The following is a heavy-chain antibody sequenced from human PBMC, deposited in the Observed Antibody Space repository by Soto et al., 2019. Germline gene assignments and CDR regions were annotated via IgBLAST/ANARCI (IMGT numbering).Heavy chain of an antibody. Sequence: QVQLVQSGAEVKKPGSSVKVSCKASGGTFSSDVISWVRQAPGQGLEWMGGIIPIFDTADYAQNFQGRVTITADEATSTAYMELSSLRFEDTAVYFCARGGLSPERSWLDPRGQGTLVTVSS. J-gene: IGHJ5*02. CDR3: ARGGLSPERSWLDP. CDR2: IIPIFDTA. CDR1: GGTFSSDV. V-gene: IGHV1-69*01. D-gene: IGHD1-1*01.